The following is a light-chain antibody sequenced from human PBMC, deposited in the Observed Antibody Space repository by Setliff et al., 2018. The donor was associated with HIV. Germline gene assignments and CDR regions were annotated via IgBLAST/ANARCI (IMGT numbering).Light chain of an antibody. V-gene: IGLV2-23*02. Sequence: SALAQPASVSGSPGQSITISCTGTSSDVGSYNLVSWYQQHPGKAPKLMIYQVTKRPSGVSNRFSGSKSGNTASLTISGLQAEVEADYYCCSYAGSSTFEVFGTGTKVTVL. CDR2: QVT. CDR3: CSYAGSSTFEV. J-gene: IGLJ1*01. CDR1: SSDVGSYNL.